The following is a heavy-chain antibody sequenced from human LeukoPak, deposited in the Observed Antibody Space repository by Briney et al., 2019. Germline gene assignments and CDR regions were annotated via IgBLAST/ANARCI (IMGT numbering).Heavy chain of an antibody. CDR1: GYTFTGCY. Sequence: ASVKVSCKASGYTFTGCYMHWVRQAPGQGLEWMGWINPNSGGTNYAQKFQGRVTMTRDTSISTAYMELSRLRSDDTAVYYCASAIRAARTYYFDYWGQGTLVTVSS. CDR3: ASAIRAARTYYFDY. D-gene: IGHD6-6*01. J-gene: IGHJ4*02. V-gene: IGHV1-2*02. CDR2: INPNSGGT.